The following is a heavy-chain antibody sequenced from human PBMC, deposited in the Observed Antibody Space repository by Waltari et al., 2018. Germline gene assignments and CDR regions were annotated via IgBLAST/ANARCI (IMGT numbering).Heavy chain of an antibody. D-gene: IGHD6-19*01. CDR1: GFTFWCYI. CDR3: TPLAVDAFDI. J-gene: IGHJ3*02. Sequence: EVLLVESGGGLVQPGGSPILSCSAYGFTFWCYIINWVRQAPGKGLEWVSSISSSSSNIYYADSVKGRFTISRDNAKNSLYLQMNSLRAEDTAVYYCTPLAVDAFDIWGQGTMVTVSS. V-gene: IGHV3-21*01. CDR2: ISSSSSNI.